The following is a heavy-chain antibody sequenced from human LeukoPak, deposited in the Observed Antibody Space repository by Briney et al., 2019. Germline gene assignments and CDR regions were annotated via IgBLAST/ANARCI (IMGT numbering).Heavy chain of an antibody. V-gene: IGHV1-8*01. CDR2: MNPISGNT. CDR3: ARGAQYYYDSSGYYPEGGY. J-gene: IGHJ4*02. D-gene: IGHD3-22*01. CDR1: GYTFTSYD. Sequence: ASVKVSCKASGYTFTSYDINWVRQATGQGLEWMGWMNPISGNTDHAQKFQGRVTMTRSTSISTAYMELSSLRSEDAAVYYGARGAQYYYDSSGYYPEGGYWGQGTLVTVST.